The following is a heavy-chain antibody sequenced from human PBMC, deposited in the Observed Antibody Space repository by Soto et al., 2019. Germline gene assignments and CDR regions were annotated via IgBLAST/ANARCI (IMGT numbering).Heavy chain of an antibody. Sequence: VKVSCKASGGTFSSYAISWVRQAPGQGLEWMGGIIPIFGTANYAQKFQGRVTITADESTSTAYMELSSLRSEDTAVYYCARDRSSLGNSGLDVWGQGTTVTVSS. J-gene: IGHJ6*02. CDR3: ARDRSSLGNSGLDV. V-gene: IGHV1-69*01. D-gene: IGHD6-13*01. CDR1: GGTFSSYA. CDR2: IIPIFGTA.